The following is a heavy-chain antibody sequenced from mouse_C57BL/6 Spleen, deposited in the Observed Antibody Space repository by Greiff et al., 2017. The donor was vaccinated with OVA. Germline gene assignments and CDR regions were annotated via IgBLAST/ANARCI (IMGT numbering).Heavy chain of an antibody. CDR3: ARDGGLRRGMDD. CDR1: GFSFSDYY. CDR2: INYDGSST. Sequence: EVHLVESEGGLVQPGSSMKLSCTASGFSFSDYYMAWVRQVPEKGLEWVANINYDGSSTYYLASLKSRFIISRENAKNILNLQVSRLKSEDKATYYCARDGGLRRGMDDWGQGTSVTVSS. V-gene: IGHV5-16*01. J-gene: IGHJ4*01. D-gene: IGHD2-4*01.